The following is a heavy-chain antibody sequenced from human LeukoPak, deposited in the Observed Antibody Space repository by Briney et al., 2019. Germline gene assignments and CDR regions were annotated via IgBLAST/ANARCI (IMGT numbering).Heavy chain of an antibody. CDR3: ASLPGPYYYYMDV. CDR1: GGSFSGYY. CDR2: INHSGST. V-gene: IGHV4-34*01. Sequence: SETLSLTCAVHGGSFSGYYWSWIRQPPGKGLEWIGEINHSGSTNYNPSLKSRVTISVDTSKNQFSLKLSSVTAADTAVYYCASLPGPYYYYMDVWGKGTTVTISS. J-gene: IGHJ6*03.